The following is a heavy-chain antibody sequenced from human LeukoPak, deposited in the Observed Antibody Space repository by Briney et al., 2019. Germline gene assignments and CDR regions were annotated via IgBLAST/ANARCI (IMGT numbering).Heavy chain of an antibody. Sequence: GGSLRLSCAASGFTFSSYAMHWVRQAPGKGLEWVAVISYDGSNKYYADSVKGRFTISRDNSKNTLYLQMNSLRAEDTAVYYCARGHITIFGVVPYDYWGQGTLVTVSS. CDR1: GFTFSSYA. D-gene: IGHD3-3*01. J-gene: IGHJ4*02. V-gene: IGHV3-30-3*01. CDR2: ISYDGSNK. CDR3: ARGHITIFGVVPYDY.